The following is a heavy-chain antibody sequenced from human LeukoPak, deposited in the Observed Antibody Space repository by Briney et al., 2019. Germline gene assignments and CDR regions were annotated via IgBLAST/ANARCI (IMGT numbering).Heavy chain of an antibody. CDR2: VYYSGST. D-gene: IGHD3-16*01. J-gene: IGHJ2*01. Sequence: SETLSLTCTVSGGSISSSTYYWGWIRQPPEKRLEWIGTVYYSGSTYYNPSLKSRVTISVDTSKNQFSLKLSSVTAADTAVYYCAMAPFDWYFDLWGRGTLVTVSS. V-gene: IGHV4-39*07. CDR3: AMAPFDWYFDL. CDR1: GGSISSSTYY.